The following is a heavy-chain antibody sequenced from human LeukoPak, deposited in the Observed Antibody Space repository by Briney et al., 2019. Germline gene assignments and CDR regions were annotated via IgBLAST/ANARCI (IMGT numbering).Heavy chain of an antibody. CDR1: GGSISSSSYY. V-gene: IGHV4-39*01. CDR2: IYYSGST. J-gene: IGHJ5*02. CDR3: ARGFWGSGSYNIVNWLDP. Sequence: SETLSLTCTVSGGSISSSSYYWGWIRQPPGKGLEWIGSIYYSGSTYYNPSLKSRVTISVDTSKNQFFLKLRSVTAADTAVYYCARGFWGSGSYNIVNWLDPWGQGTLVTVSS. D-gene: IGHD3-10*01.